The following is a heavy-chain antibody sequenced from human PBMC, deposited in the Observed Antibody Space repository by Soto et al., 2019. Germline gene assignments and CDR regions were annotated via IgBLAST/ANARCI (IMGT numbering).Heavy chain of an antibody. Sequence: GPSLKVSCKASGGTFSSYAISWVRQAPGQGLEWMGGIIPIFGTANYAQKFQGRVTITADESTSTAYMELSSLRSEDTAVYYCARDPPRDYYDSSGYSDYWGQGTLVTVSS. CDR2: IIPIFGTA. J-gene: IGHJ4*02. D-gene: IGHD3-22*01. V-gene: IGHV1-69*13. CDR3: ARDPPRDYYDSSGYSDY. CDR1: GGTFSSYA.